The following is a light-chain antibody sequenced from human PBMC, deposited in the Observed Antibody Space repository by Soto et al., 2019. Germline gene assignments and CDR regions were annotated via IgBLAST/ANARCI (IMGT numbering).Light chain of an antibody. CDR1: QSISIG. CDR2: GAS. CDR3: QQYNKWPLIT. Sequence: EIVMTQSPATVSVSPGETATLSCRASQSISIGLAWYRQKPGQAPRLLIYGASTRASGTPARFSGSGSGTEFTLTISSLQSEDFALYYCQQYNKWPLITFGQGTRLEIK. J-gene: IGKJ5*01. V-gene: IGKV3D-15*01.